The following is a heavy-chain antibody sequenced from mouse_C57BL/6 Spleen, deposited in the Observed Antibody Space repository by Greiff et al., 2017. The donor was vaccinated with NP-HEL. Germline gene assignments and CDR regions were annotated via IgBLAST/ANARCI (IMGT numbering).Heavy chain of an antibody. CDR1: GYTFTSYW. J-gene: IGHJ4*01. D-gene: IGHD1-1*01. Sequence: QVQLQQPGAELVMPGASVKLSCKASGYTFTSYWMHWVKQRPGQGLEWIGEIDPSDSYTNYNQKFKGKSTLTVDKSSSTAYMQLSSLTSEDSAVYYCARYTTVVAPYYYATDYWGQGTSVTVSS. CDR3: ARYTTVVAPYYYATDY. CDR2: IDPSDSYT. V-gene: IGHV1-69*01.